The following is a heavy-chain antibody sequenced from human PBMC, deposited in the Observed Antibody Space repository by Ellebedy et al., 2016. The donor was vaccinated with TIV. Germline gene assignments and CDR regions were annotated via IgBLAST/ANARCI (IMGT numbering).Heavy chain of an antibody. CDR1: GYTFTGYY. CDR2: INPNSGGT. Sequence: ASVKVSCXASGYTFTGYYMHWVRQAPGQGLEWMGWINPNSGGTNYAQKFQGWVTMTRDTSISTAYMELSRLRSDDTAVYYCATVSYNRPGSIIGHFFDYWGQGTLVTVSS. J-gene: IGHJ4*02. D-gene: IGHD3-10*01. V-gene: IGHV1-2*04. CDR3: ATVSYNRPGSIIGHFFDY.